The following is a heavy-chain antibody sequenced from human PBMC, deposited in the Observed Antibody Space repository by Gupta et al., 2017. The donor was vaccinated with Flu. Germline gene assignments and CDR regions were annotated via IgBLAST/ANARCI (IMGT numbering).Heavy chain of an antibody. V-gene: IGHV1-2*02. CDR1: GYTFTGYY. Sequence: QVRLVQSGAEVKEPGASVKVSCKTSGYTFTGYYVHWVRQAPGQGLEWMGWRNPNSGGIDYAQKVQGRVTMTSDTSITTAYMELSTLRSDDTAVYYCARERNIDGYRFFDFWGQGTLIAVSS. J-gene: IGHJ4*02. CDR2: RNPNSGGI. CDR3: ARERNIDGYRFFDF. D-gene: IGHD5-12*01.